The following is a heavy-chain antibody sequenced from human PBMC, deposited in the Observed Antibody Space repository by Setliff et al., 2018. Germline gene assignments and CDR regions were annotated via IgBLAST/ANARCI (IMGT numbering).Heavy chain of an antibody. D-gene: IGHD2-2*01. CDR3: SRLVRYCTTTSCQRLSGDGY. CDR1: GYTFSDYG. V-gene: IGHV1-18*01. CDR2: ISAYTGNA. Sequence: ASVKVSCKASGYTFSDYGITWVRQAPGQGLEWMGWISAYTGNAYYAHKLQDRVTMTTDTSTGTAYMELRSLTSDDTAVYYCSRLVRYCTTTSCQRLSGDGYWGQGTVVTAPQ. J-gene: IGHJ4*02.